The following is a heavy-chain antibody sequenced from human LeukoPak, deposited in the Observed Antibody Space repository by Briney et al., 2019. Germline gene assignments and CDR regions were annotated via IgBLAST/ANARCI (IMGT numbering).Heavy chain of an antibody. CDR1: GFTVSSNY. J-gene: IGHJ4*02. D-gene: IGHD1-26*01. CDR2: IYSGGST. CDR3: ARSESGSLDY. V-gene: IGHV3-53*01. Sequence: GGSLRLSCAASGFTVSSNYMSWVRQAPGRGLEWVSVIYSGGSTYYADSVKGRFTISRDKSKNTLYLKMNSLRAEDTAVYYCARSESGSLDYWGQGTLVTVSS.